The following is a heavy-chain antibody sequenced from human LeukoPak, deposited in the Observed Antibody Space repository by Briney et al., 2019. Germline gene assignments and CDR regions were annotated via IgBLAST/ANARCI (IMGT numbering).Heavy chain of an antibody. CDR3: AKDVSTGYYTSDY. Sequence: GGSLRLSCAASGFTFSSYAMKWVRQAPGKGLEWVSGISGSGGTTSYADSVKGRFTISRDNSKNTLYLLMNSLRAEDTAVYYCAKDVSTGYYTSDYWGQGTLVTVSS. CDR1: GFTFSSYA. J-gene: IGHJ4*02. CDR2: ISGSGGTT. D-gene: IGHD3-22*01. V-gene: IGHV3-23*01.